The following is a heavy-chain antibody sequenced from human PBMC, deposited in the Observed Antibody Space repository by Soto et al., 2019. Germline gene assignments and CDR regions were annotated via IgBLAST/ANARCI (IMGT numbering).Heavy chain of an antibody. CDR3: ARDSGWNEQSGMDV. D-gene: IGHD1-1*01. J-gene: IGHJ6*02. CDR2: ISYDGSNK. CDR1: GFTFSSYA. V-gene: IGHV3-30-3*01. Sequence: GGSLRLSCAASGFTFSSYAMHWVHQAPGKGLEWVAVISYDGSNKYYADSVKGRFTISRDNSKNTLYLQMNSLRAEDTAVYYCARDSGWNEQSGMDVWGQGTTVTVSS.